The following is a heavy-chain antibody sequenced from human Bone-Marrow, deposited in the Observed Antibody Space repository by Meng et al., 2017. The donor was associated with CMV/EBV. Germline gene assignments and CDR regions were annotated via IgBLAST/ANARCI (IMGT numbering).Heavy chain of an antibody. D-gene: IGHD6-6*01. CDR3: AREYTNSSAHLGDYFDY. V-gene: IGHV4-59*01. Sequence: LRLSCTVSGGSISYYYWSWIRQPPGKGLEWIGSIYYSGSTNYSPSLKSRVTISVDTSKNQFSLNLTSVTAADTAVYYCAREYTNSSAHLGDYFDYWAQGTLVTVSS. J-gene: IGHJ4*02. CDR2: IYYSGST. CDR1: GGSISYYY.